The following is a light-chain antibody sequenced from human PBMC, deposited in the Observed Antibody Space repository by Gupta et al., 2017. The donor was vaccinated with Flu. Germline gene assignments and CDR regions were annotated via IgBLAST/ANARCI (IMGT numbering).Light chain of an antibody. CDR1: LSGCYDGGEKKY. CDR2: CAS. V-gene: IGKV4-1*01. CDR3: EQADRIPLT. J-gene: IGKJ4*01. Sequence: SLGERATINCKSILSGCYDGGEKKYLPWPQQKPGQPPKMLISCASSRESDLRDRFSDRGSGTHLTLTINNLPGKDVAVYFSEQADRIPLTFGGGTKVEIK.